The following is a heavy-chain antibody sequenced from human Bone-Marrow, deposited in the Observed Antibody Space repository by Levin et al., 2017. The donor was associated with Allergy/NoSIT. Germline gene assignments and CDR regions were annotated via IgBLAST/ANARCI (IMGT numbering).Heavy chain of an antibody. CDR3: ARDMVFRFPRAYYYYGMDV. D-gene: IGHD3-3*01. Sequence: SETLSLTCTVSGGSISSYYWSWIRQPPGKGLEWIGYIYYSGSTNYNPSLKSRVTISVDTSKNQFSLKLSSVTAADTAVYYCARDMVFRFPRAYYYYGMDVWGQGTTVTVSS. CDR2: IYYSGST. V-gene: IGHV4-59*01. CDR1: GGSISSYY. J-gene: IGHJ6*02.